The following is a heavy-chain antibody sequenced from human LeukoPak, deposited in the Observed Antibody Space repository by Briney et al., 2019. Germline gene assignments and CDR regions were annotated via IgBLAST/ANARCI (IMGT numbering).Heavy chain of an antibody. V-gene: IGHV3-11*06. CDR3: ARGEATVSIEKFDP. J-gene: IGHJ5*02. D-gene: IGHD4-17*01. CDR1: GFTFSDYY. CDR2: ISSSSSHI. Sequence: GGSLRLSCAAAGFTFSDYYMSWIRQAPGKGLEWVSSISSSSSHIYYADSVKGRFTISRDNAKNTLYLQMNSLRAEDTAVYYCARGEATVSIEKFDPWGQGTLVTVSS.